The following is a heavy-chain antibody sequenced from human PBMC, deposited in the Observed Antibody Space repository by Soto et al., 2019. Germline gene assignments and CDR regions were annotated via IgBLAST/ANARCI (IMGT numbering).Heavy chain of an antibody. V-gene: IGHV2-26*01. J-gene: IGHJ4*02. CDR2: IFSNDEK. CDR3: ARIAVSTSRWYFDY. D-gene: IGHD2-2*01. CDR1: GFSLSNARMG. Sequence: SGPTLVNPTEPLTLTCTVSGFSLSNARMGVSWIRQPPGKALEWLAHIFSNDEKSYSTSLKSRLTISKDTSKSQVVLTMTNMDPVDTATYYCARIAVSTSRWYFDYWGQGTLVTVSS.